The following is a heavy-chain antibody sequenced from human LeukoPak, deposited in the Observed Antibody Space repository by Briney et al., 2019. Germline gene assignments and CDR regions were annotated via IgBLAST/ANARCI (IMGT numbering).Heavy chain of an antibody. CDR2: ISWNSGSI. V-gene: IGHV3-9*03. Sequence: GRSLRLSCAASGFTFDDYAIRWVRQAPGKGLEWVSGISWNSGSIGYADSVKGRFTISRDNAKNSLYLQMNSLRAEDMALYYCAKAYCGGDCYLDYWGQGTLVTVSS. J-gene: IGHJ4*02. D-gene: IGHD2-21*01. CDR3: AKAYCGGDCYLDY. CDR1: GFTFDDYA.